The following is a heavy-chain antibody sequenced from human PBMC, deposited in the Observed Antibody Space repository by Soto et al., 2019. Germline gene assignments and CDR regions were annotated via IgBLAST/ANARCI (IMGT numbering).Heavy chain of an antibody. CDR2: ISSSSSTI. V-gene: IGHV3-48*02. Sequence: GGSLRLSCAASGFTFSSYSMNWVRRAPGKGLEWVSYISSSSSTIYYADSVKGRFTISRDNAKNSLYLQMNSLRDEDTAVYYCARDGGYYYDSSGYYFDYWGQGTLVTVSS. CDR1: GFTFSSYS. CDR3: ARDGGYYYDSSGYYFDY. D-gene: IGHD3-22*01. J-gene: IGHJ4*02.